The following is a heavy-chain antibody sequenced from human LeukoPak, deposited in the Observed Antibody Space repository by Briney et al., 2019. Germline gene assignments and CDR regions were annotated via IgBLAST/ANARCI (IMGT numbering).Heavy chain of an antibody. CDR2: INPSGGST. J-gene: IGHJ4*02. V-gene: IGHV1-46*01. CDR3: ARDPLHYGDYVDWDY. CDR1: GYTFTSYY. D-gene: IGHD4-17*01. Sequence: ASVKVSCKASGYTFTSYYIRWVRQAPGQGLEWMGMINPSGGSTNYAQKFQGRVTMTRDMSTSTVYMELSSLRSEDTAVYYCARDPLHYGDYVDWDYWGQGTLVTVSS.